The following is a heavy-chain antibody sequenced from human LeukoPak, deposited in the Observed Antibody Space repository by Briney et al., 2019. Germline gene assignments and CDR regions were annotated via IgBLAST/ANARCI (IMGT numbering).Heavy chain of an antibody. V-gene: IGHV3-33*01. CDR2: IWYDGSNK. Sequence: GRSLRLSCAASGFTFSSYGMHWVRQAPGKGLEWVAVIWYDGSNKYYADSVKGRFTISRDNAKNTLYLQMNSLRAEDTAVYYCARGYDGNSPFFDYWGQGTLVTVSS. CDR1: GFTFSSYG. CDR3: ARGYDGNSPFFDY. J-gene: IGHJ4*02. D-gene: IGHD4-23*01.